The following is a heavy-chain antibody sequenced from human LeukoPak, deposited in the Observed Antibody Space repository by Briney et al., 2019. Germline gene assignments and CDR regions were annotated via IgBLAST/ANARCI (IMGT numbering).Heavy chain of an antibody. CDR1: GFTFSDHY. CDR2: ISSSGSNT. CDR3: ARVRPGYYFDY. Sequence: PGGSLRLSCAASGFTFSDHYMSWIRQAPGRGLEWVSCISSSGSNTDYADSVKGRFTISRDNAKNSLYLQMNSLRDEDTAVYYCARVRPGYYFDYWGQGTLVTVSS. V-gene: IGHV3-11*06. D-gene: IGHD3-16*01. J-gene: IGHJ4*02.